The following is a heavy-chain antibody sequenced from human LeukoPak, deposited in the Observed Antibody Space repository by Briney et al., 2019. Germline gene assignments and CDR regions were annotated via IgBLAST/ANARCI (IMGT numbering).Heavy chain of an antibody. CDR1: GDSLNTYY. Sequence: SSETLSLTCTVSGDSLNTYYWTWIRQTPGKELEWIGFVASSGTSNYNPSLKSRVGISIDTSKNQFSLALTSVTPADTAVYYCARVVRGVVTSNWFDPWGQGTLVCVSS. D-gene: IGHD2-21*02. CDR2: VASSGTS. CDR3: ARVVRGVVTSNWFDP. J-gene: IGHJ5*02. V-gene: IGHV4-59*01.